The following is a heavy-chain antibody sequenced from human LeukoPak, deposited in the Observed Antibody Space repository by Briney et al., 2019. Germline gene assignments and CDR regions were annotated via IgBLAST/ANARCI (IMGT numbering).Heavy chain of an antibody. Sequence: GGSLRLSCAASGFTFSSYAMHWVRQAPGKGLEWVAVISYDGSNKYYADSVKGRFTISRDNSKNSLYLQMNSLRAEDTAVYYCARVISSGYQSWFDPWGQGTLVTVSS. J-gene: IGHJ5*02. V-gene: IGHV3-30*04. CDR3: ARVISSGYQSWFDP. CDR2: ISYDGSNK. CDR1: GFTFSSYA. D-gene: IGHD3-22*01.